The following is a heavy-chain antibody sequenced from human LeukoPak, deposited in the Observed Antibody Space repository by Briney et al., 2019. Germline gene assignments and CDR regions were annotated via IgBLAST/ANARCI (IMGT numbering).Heavy chain of an antibody. CDR3: AKGGVPVEMATIEM. Sequence: PGGSLRLSCAASGFTFSSYGMHWVRQAPGKGLEGVAFLRYDGSNKYYADSVKGRFTISRDNSKNTLYLQMNSLRAEDTAVYYCAKGGVPVEMATIEMWGQGTLVTVSS. CDR2: LRYDGSNK. J-gene: IGHJ4*02. D-gene: IGHD5-24*01. V-gene: IGHV3-30*02. CDR1: GFTFSSYG.